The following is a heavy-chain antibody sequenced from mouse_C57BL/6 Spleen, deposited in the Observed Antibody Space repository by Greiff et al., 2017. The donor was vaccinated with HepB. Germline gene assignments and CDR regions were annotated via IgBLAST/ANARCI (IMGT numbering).Heavy chain of an antibody. CDR3: TRATVVATDWYFDV. CDR2: IYPGNSDT. D-gene: IGHD1-1*01. CDR1: GYTFTSYW. V-gene: IGHV1-5*01. J-gene: IGHJ1*03. Sequence: VHVKQSGTVLARPGASVKMSCKTSGYTFTSYWMHWVKQRPGQGLEWKGAIYPGNSDTSYNQKFKGKAKLPAVTAASTAYMELSSLTNEDSAVYYCTRATVVATDWYFDVWGTGTTVTVSS.